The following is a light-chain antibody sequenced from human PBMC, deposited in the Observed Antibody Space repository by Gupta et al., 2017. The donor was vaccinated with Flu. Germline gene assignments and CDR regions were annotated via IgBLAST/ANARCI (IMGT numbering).Light chain of an antibody. CDR3: ETWDSGRRAVR. Sequence: SVFTQPPSVSAAPGHRVTISCSGGNSNIATYAVTWYQQFPVTAPKLVIYDNYKRPAGIPDRFAGSKSGTSASRSITGLQRGDEADYYCETWDSGRRAVRFGGGTKLT. V-gene: IGLV1-51*01. J-gene: IGLJ2*01. CDR2: DNY. CDR1: NSNIATYA.